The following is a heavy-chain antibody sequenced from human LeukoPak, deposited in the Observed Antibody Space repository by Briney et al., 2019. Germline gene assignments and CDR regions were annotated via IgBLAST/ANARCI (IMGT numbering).Heavy chain of an antibody. CDR2: IYYSGST. Sequence: SETLSLTCTVSGGSISSSSYYWGWIRQPPGTGLEWVGSIYYSGSTYYNPSLQSRVTISVDTSKSQFSLKLNSVTAADTAVYYCARNRYLDAFDIWGQGTMVTVSS. CDR3: ARNRYLDAFDI. CDR1: GGSISSSSYY. D-gene: IGHD1-26*01. V-gene: IGHV4-39*07. J-gene: IGHJ3*02.